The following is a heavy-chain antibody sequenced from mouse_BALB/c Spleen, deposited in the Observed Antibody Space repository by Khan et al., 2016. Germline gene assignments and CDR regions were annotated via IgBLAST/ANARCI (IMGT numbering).Heavy chain of an antibody. CDR3: ARATGRDYAMYY. Sequence: EVQLQESGPGLVKPSQSLSLTCTVTGYSITSDYAWNWIRQFPGNKLEWMGYISYSGSTSYNPSLKSRISITRDTSKNQFFLQLNSVTTEDTATYYCARATGRDYAMYYWGQGTSVTVSS. CDR2: ISYSGST. V-gene: IGHV3-2*02. CDR1: GYSITSDYA. J-gene: IGHJ4*01. D-gene: IGHD4-1*02.